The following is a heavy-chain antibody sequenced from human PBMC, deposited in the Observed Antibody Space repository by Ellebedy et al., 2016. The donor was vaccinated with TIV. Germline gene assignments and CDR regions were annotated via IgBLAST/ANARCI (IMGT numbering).Heavy chain of an antibody. Sequence: ASVKVSCKASGYTFTSYGISWVRQAPGQGLEWMGWISAYNGNTNYAQKLQGRVTMTTDTSTSTAYMELRSLRSDDTAVYYCARDLPPDYGDYPYYFDYWGQGTLVTVSS. V-gene: IGHV1-18*04. CDR2: ISAYNGNT. CDR1: GYTFTSYG. CDR3: ARDLPPDYGDYPYYFDY. J-gene: IGHJ4*02. D-gene: IGHD4-17*01.